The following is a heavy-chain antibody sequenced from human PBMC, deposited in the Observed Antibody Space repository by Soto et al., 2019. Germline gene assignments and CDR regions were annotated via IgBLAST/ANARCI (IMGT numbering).Heavy chain of an antibody. Sequence: QVQLQESGPGLVKPSETLSLTCTVSGGSVSIGSYYWSWIRQPPGKGLEWIGYIYYSGSTNYNPSLKSRVTISVDTSKNQFSLKLSSVTAADTAVYYCARYGDYGIDYWGQGTLVTVSS. V-gene: IGHV4-61*01. CDR2: IYYSGST. CDR3: ARYGDYGIDY. D-gene: IGHD4-17*01. J-gene: IGHJ4*02. CDR1: GGSVSIGSYY.